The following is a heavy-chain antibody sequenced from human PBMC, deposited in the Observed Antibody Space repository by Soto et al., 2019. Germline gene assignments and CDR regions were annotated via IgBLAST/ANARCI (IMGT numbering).Heavy chain of an antibody. CDR2: ISGSGGST. CDR1: GFTFSSYA. CDR3: AKADTAMATGDYFNY. Sequence: PAGALRLSCAASGFTFSSYAMSLVRQAPGKGLEGVSSISGSGGSTYYADSVKGRFTISRDSAKNTLYLQMNSLRAEDTAVYYCAKADTAMATGDYFNYWGQATLVTVSS. D-gene: IGHD5-18*01. J-gene: IGHJ4*02. V-gene: IGHV3-23*01.